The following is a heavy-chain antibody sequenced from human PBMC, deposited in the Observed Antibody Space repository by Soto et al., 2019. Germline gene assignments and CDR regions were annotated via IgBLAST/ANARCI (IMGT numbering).Heavy chain of an antibody. J-gene: IGHJ6*02. CDR3: AREWADYDYMSDYYYYGMDV. Sequence: ASVKVSCKASGYTFTSYGISWVRQAPGQGLEWMGWISAYNGNTNYAQKLQGRVTMTTDTSTSTAYMELRSLRSDDTAVYSCAREWADYDYMSDYYYYGMDVWGQGTTVTVSS. V-gene: IGHV1-18*01. CDR1: GYTFTSYG. CDR2: ISAYNGNT. D-gene: IGHD3-16*01.